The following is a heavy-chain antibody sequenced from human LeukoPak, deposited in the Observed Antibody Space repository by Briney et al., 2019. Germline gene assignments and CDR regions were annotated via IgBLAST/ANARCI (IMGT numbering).Heavy chain of an antibody. D-gene: IGHD6-13*01. CDR1: GYSISSGYY. CDR3: ARAGSSWYQSADYYYYYYMDV. CDR2: IYHSGST. Sequence: PSETLSLTCTVSGYSISSGYYWGWIRQPPGKGLEWIGSIYHSGSTYYNPSLKSRVTISVDTSKNQFSLKLSSVTAADTAVYYCARAGSSWYQSADYYYYYYMDVWGKGTTVTVSS. J-gene: IGHJ6*03. V-gene: IGHV4-38-2*02.